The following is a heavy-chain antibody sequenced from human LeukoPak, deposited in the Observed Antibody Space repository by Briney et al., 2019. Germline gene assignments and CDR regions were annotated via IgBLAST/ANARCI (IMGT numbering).Heavy chain of an antibody. V-gene: IGHV3-7*03. CDR1: GFTFSSYW. CDR3: AREHSSSWYSVSFFDY. CDR2: RNQEGSEK. J-gene: IGHJ4*02. Sequence: GWSLTLSCAASGFTFSSYWMSWVRQAPGKGLEGVANRNQEGSEKYYVDCVKGRFTISRDNAKNSLYLQMNSLRAEDTAVYYCAREHSSSWYSVSFFDYWGQGALVTVSS. D-gene: IGHD6-13*01.